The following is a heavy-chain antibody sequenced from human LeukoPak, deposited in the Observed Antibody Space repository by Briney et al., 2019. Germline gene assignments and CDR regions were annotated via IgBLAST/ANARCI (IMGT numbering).Heavy chain of an antibody. CDR3: AKDMYRGEWELPEYYFDY. CDR2: ISWNSGSI. CDR1: GFTVDDYA. J-gene: IGHJ4*02. D-gene: IGHD1-26*01. Sequence: GGSLRLSCAASGFTVDDYAMHWVRQAPGKGLEWVSGISWNSGSIGYADSVKGRFTISRDNAKNSLYLQMNSLRAEDTALYYCAKDMYRGEWELPEYYFDYWGQGTLVTVSS. V-gene: IGHV3-9*01.